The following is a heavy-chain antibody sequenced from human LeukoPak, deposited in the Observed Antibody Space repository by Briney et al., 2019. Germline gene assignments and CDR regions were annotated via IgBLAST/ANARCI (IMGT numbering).Heavy chain of an antibody. Sequence: SETLSLTCAVSGGSISSGGYSWSWIRQHPGKGLEWIGYIYYSGSTYYNPSLKSRVTISVDTSKNQFSLKLSSVTAADTAVYYCARGRYDLDYWGQGTLVTVSS. CDR2: IYYSGST. CDR1: GGSISSGGYS. J-gene: IGHJ4*02. V-gene: IGHV4-31*11. CDR3: ARGRYDLDY. D-gene: IGHD3-16*01.